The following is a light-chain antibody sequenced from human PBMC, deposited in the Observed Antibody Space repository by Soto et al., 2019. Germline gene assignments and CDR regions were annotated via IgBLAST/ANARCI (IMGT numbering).Light chain of an antibody. V-gene: IGKV3-20*01. J-gene: IGKJ1*01. Sequence: EIVLTQSPGTLSLSPGERATLSCRASQSVSNNYLGWYQQKPGQAPRLLIYSASSRATGIPDRFSGSGSGTDFTLTISRLEPEDFAVYYCQQHGRSPGTFGQGTKVEIK. CDR2: SAS. CDR3: QQHGRSPGT. CDR1: QSVSNNY.